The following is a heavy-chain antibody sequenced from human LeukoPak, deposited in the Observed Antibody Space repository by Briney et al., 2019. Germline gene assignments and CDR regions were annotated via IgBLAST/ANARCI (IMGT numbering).Heavy chain of an antibody. V-gene: IGHV4-34*01. Sequence: SETLSFTCAVYGGSFSGYYWSWIRQPPGKGLEWIGEINHSGSTNYNPSLKSRVTISVDTSKNQFSLKLSSVTAADTAVYYCARGALYYYDSSGSLDYWGQGTLVTVSS. CDR3: ARGALYYYDSSGSLDY. D-gene: IGHD3-22*01. CDR1: GGSFSGYY. J-gene: IGHJ4*02. CDR2: INHSGST.